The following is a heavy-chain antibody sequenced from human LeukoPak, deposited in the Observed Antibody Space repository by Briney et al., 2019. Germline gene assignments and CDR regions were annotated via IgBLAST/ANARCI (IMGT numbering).Heavy chain of an antibody. Sequence: SETLSLTCTVSGGSISSGDYYWNWIRQPPGKGLKWIGYIFYSGSTYYNPSLKSRVTISVDTSKNQFSLKLSSVTAADTAVYYCARVLHDFWSGYYHDYWGQGTLVTVSS. D-gene: IGHD3-3*01. V-gene: IGHV4-30-4*01. CDR3: ARVLHDFWSGYYHDY. J-gene: IGHJ4*02. CDR1: GGSISSGDYY. CDR2: IFYSGST.